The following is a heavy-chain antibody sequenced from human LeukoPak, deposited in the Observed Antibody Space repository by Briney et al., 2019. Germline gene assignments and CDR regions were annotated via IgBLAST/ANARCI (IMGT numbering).Heavy chain of an antibody. CDR1: GFTFSSYS. CDR2: ISSSSSYI. D-gene: IGHD6-6*01. V-gene: IGHV3-21*01. Sequence: PGGSLRLSCAASGFTFSSYSMSWVRQAPGKGLEWVSSISSSSSYIYYADSVKGRFTISRDNAKNSLYLQMNSLRAEDTAVYYCASFFEYSSSSRAYYYYGMDVWGQGTTVTVSS. J-gene: IGHJ6*02. CDR3: ASFFEYSSSSRAYYYYGMDV.